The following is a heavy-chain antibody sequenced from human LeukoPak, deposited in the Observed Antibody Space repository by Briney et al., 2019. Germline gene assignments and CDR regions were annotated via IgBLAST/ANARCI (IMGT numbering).Heavy chain of an antibody. CDR3: ARGGGLDV. Sequence: PGGSLRLSCVASRFMFSDYIMNWVRQAPGKGLEWVASINHSGNVNYYVDSVKGRFTISRDNAKNSLYLQMSNLRAEDTAVYFCARGGGLDVWGQGATVTVSS. CDR1: RFMFSDYI. CDR2: INHSGNVN. J-gene: IGHJ6*02. V-gene: IGHV3-7*03. D-gene: IGHD3-16*01.